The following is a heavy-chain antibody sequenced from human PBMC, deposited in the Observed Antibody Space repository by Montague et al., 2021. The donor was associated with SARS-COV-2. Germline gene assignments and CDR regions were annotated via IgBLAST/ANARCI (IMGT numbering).Heavy chain of an antibody. CDR2: INYSGRT. Sequence: SETLSLTCTISGGSISSASYYWGWVRQPPGKGLEWIGSINYSGRTYYNPSLKSRVTISVDTSKNQFSLKVTSVTAADTAVYYCARLAECQLSWSCDLWGRGTLVTVSS. CDR3: ARLAECQLSWSCDL. CDR1: GGSISSASYY. J-gene: IGHJ2*01. V-gene: IGHV4-39*07. D-gene: IGHD3-3*01.